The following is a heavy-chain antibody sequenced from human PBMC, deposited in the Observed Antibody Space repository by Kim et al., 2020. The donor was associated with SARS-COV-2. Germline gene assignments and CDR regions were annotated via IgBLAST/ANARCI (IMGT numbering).Heavy chain of an antibody. J-gene: IGHJ4*02. CDR3: ARAGYTSAWDY. V-gene: IGHV3-7*01. D-gene: IGHD6-25*01. Sequence: VASVKGRITISRDNAKNSLYLQMNSLRSEDTAVYYCARAGYTSAWDYWGQGALVTVSS.